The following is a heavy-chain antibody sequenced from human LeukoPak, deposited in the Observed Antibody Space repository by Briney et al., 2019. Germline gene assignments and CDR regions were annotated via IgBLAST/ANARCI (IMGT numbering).Heavy chain of an antibody. CDR3: ARDSGWLYSWFDP. J-gene: IGHJ5*02. V-gene: IGHV1-2*04. CDR1: GYTFTGYY. D-gene: IGHD6-19*01. Sequence: ASVKVSCKASGYTFTGYYMHWVRQAPGQGLEWMGWINPNSGGTNYEQKFQGWVTMTRDTSISTAYMELSRLRSDDTAVYYCARDSGWLYSWFDPWGQGTLVTVSS. CDR2: INPNSGGT.